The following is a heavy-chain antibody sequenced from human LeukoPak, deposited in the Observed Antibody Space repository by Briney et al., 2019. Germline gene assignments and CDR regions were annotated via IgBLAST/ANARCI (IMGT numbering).Heavy chain of an antibody. D-gene: IGHD3-3*01. Sequence: SETLSLTCTVSGGSISSGGYYWSWIRQPPGKGLEWIGYIYYSGSTNYNPSLKSRVTISVDTSKNQFSLKLSSVTAADTAVYYCARGDFESGYYYYGMDVWGQGTTVTVSS. J-gene: IGHJ6*02. CDR3: ARGDFESGYYYYGMDV. CDR2: IYYSGST. CDR1: GGSISSGGYY. V-gene: IGHV4-61*08.